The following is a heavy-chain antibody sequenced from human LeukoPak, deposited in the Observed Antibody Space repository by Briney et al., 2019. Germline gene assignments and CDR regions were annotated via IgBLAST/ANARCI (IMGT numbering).Heavy chain of an antibody. CDR1: GFTFSSYS. CDR3: ASPSIRYSSGWWAY. CDR2: ISSSSSYI. V-gene: IGHV3-21*01. Sequence: PGGSLRLCCAASGFTFSSYSMNWVRQAPGKGLEWVSSISSSSSYIYYADSVKGRFTISRDNAKNSLYLQMNSLRAEDTAVYYCASPSIRYSSGWWAYWGQGTLVTVSS. D-gene: IGHD6-19*01. J-gene: IGHJ4*02.